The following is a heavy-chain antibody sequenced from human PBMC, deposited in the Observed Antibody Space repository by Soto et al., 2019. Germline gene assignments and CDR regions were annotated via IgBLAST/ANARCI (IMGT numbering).Heavy chain of an antibody. J-gene: IGHJ5*02. CDR2: VAHDGTSK. Sequence: PVGSLRHACAASGVSVSDHAMHWVRRAPGKGLEWVALVAHDGTSKYYAGSVTGRFTISSDKSSNTLFLQMDSLDTEGTAVYYCARDKRITRIVAEIDLWGRGTLVTVSS. CDR3: ARDKRITRIVAEIDL. CDR1: GVSVSDHA. V-gene: IGHV3-30-3*01. D-gene: IGHD1-20*01.